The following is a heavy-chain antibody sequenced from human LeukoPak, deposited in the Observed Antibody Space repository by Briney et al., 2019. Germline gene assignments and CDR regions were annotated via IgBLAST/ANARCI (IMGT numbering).Heavy chain of an antibody. CDR3: AKDSLSGSYGY. CDR2: IRGSNRGT. D-gene: IGHD1-26*01. Sequence: GGSLRLSCAASGFTFNNYAMSWVRQAPGKGLEWVSSIRGSNRGTYYADSARGRFTISRDNSKNMVYLEINSLRAEDTAVFYCAKDSLSGSYGYWGQGTLVTVSS. J-gene: IGHJ4*02. CDR1: GFTFNNYA. V-gene: IGHV3-23*01.